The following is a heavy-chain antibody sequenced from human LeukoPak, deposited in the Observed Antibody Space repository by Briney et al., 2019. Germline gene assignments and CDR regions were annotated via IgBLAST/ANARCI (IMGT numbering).Heavy chain of an antibody. D-gene: IGHD2-8*01. J-gene: IGHJ4*02. V-gene: IGHV3-33*01. CDR2: MWYDGTKK. Sequence: PGGSLRLSCAASGFTLRSYGMHWVRQAPGKGLEWVAVMWYDGTKKYYADSVKGRFIISKDNSKNTVYLQMNSLRVEDTAVYYCARGSDTNSHYSSFDYWGQGTLVTVS. CDR3: ARGSDTNSHYSSFDY. CDR1: GFTLRSYG.